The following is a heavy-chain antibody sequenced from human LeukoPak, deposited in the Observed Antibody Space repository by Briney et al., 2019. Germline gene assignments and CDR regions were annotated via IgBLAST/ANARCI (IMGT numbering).Heavy chain of an antibody. V-gene: IGHV3-74*01. J-gene: IGHJ5*02. D-gene: IGHD5-12*01. CDR1: GVTFSSYW. CDR3: ARSGYDLGWFDP. CDR2: INSDGSST. Sequence: PGGSLRLSCAASGVTFSSYWMHWVRQAPGKGLVWVSRINSDGSSTSYADSVKGRFTISRDNAKNTLYLQMNSLRAEDTAVYYCARSGYDLGWFDPWGQGTLVTVSS.